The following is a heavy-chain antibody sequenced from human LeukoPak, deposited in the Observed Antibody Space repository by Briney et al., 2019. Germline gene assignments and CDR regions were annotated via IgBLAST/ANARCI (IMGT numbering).Heavy chain of an antibody. V-gene: IGHV4-39*01. D-gene: IGHD3-3*01. J-gene: IGHJ4*02. CDR3: AREGFLEWSHIDY. CDR2: IYYSGST. CDR1: GGSISSSNYY. Sequence: SETLSLTCTVSGGSISSSNYYWGWIRQPPGKGLEWIGSIYYSGSTYHNPSLKSRVTISVDTSKNQFSLKLSSVTAADTAVYYCAREGFLEWSHIDYWGQGTLVTASS.